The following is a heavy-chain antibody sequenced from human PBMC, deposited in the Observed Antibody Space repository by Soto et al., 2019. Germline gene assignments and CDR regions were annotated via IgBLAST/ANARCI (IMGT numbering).Heavy chain of an antibody. V-gene: IGHV3-72*01. Sequence: VQVEESGGGLVLPGGSLRLSCAVSVVSEFTFSDQYIDWVRPAPGKGLAWVGRSRNRVNSFSTAYAASVQGRFTTSRDDYKNPVELQMDSLKTEGTAGYSCSRVYPSAKSPDYWGQGTMVTVS. CDR2: SRNRVNSFST. D-gene: IGHD3-16*01. J-gene: IGHJ4*02. CDR3: SRVYPSAKSPDY. CDR1: VVSEFTFSDQY.